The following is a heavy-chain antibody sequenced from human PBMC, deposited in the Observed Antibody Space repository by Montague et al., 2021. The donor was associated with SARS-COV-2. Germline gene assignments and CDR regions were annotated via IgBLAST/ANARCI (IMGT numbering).Heavy chain of an antibody. Sequence: PALVKPTQTLTLTRTFSGFSLSTSGMCVSWIRQPPGKALEWLALIDWDDDKYYSTSLKTRLTISKDTSKNQVVLTMTNMDPVDTATYYCARSLLWFGELNAFDIWGQGTMVTVSS. J-gene: IGHJ3*02. D-gene: IGHD3-10*01. CDR3: ARSLLWFGELNAFDI. CDR1: GFSLSTSGMC. CDR2: IDWDDDK. V-gene: IGHV2-70*01.